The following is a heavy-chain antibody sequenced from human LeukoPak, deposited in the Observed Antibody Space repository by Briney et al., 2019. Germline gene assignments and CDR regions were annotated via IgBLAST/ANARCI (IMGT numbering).Heavy chain of an antibody. CDR1: GFTFSSYG. D-gene: IGHD5-12*01. CDR2: IRYDGSNK. CDR3: AKDSHGKWLRLYYFDY. V-gene: IGHV3-30*02. J-gene: IGHJ4*02. Sequence: PGGSLRLFCAASGFTFSSYGMHWVRQAPGKGLEWVAFIRYDGSNKYYADSVKGRFTISRDNSKNTLYLQMNSLRAEDTAVYYCAKDSHGKWLRLYYFDYWGQGTLVTVSS.